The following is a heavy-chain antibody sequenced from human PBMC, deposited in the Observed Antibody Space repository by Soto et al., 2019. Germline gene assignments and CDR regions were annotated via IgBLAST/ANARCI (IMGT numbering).Heavy chain of an antibody. V-gene: IGHV3-7*05. Sequence: EEQLVESGGGLVQPGGSLRLSCAASGFTFSDDYMSWVRQAPGKGLEWVANINQDGSAKSYVDSVRGRFTISRDNGKNSLSLQMESLSADDTAVYYCARWNGGFDPWGQGTLVTVSS. CDR3: ARWNGGFDP. CDR2: INQDGSAK. D-gene: IGHD1-1*01. CDR1: GFTFSDDY. J-gene: IGHJ5*02.